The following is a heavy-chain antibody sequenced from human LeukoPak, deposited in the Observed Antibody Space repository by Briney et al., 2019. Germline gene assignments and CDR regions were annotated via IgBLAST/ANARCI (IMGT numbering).Heavy chain of an antibody. CDR3: ASSIAAVSGHDAFDI. CDR1: GGSISSYY. CDR2: IYYSGST. V-gene: IGHV4-59*08. Sequence: SETLSLTCTVSGGSISSYYWSWIRQPPGKGLERIGYIYYSGSTNYNPSLKSRVTISVDTSKNQFSLKLSSVTAADTAVYYCASSIAAVSGHDAFDIWGQGTMVTVSS. J-gene: IGHJ3*02. D-gene: IGHD6-13*01.